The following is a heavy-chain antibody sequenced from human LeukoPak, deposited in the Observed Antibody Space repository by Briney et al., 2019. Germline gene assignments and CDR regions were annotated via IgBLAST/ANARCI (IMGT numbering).Heavy chain of an antibody. CDR2: INPNSGGT. CDR1: GYTFTGYD. J-gene: IGHJ5*02. CDR3: ARGLWDDRPKYNWFDP. V-gene: IGHV1-2*02. D-gene: IGHD3-16*01. Sequence: ASVKLSCKASGYTFTGYDMHWVRQAPGQGLEWMGWINPNSGGTNYAQKLQGRVTMTTDTSTSTAYMELRSLRSDDTAVYYCARGLWDDRPKYNWFDPWGQGTLVTVSS.